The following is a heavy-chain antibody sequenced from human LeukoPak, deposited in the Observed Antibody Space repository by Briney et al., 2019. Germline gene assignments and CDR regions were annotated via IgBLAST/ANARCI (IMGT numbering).Heavy chain of an antibody. V-gene: IGHV3-23*01. Sequence: GGSLRLSCAASGFTFSSFPMTWVRQAPGKGLEWVSAISGSGGSTYYADSVKGRFTISRDNSKNTLYLQMNSLRAEDTAVYYCAKDRAPKYYFDYWGQGTLVTVSS. J-gene: IGHJ4*02. CDR3: AKDRAPKYYFDY. CDR2: ISGSGGST. CDR1: GFTFSSFP. D-gene: IGHD3-10*01.